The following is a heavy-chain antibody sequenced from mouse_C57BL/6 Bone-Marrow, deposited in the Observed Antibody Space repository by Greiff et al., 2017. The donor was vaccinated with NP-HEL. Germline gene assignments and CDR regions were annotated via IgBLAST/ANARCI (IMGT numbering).Heavy chain of an antibody. J-gene: IGHJ4*01. CDR1: GFSFNTYA. CDR2: IRSKSNNYAT. Sequence: EVQLQESGGGLVQPKGSLKLSCAASGFSFNTYAMNWVRQAPGKGLEWVARIRSKSNNYATYYADSVKDRFTISRDDSESMLYLQMNNLKTEDTAMYYCVYSTMVTTDAMDYWGQGTSVTVSS. V-gene: IGHV10-1*01. CDR3: VYSTMVTTDAMDY. D-gene: IGHD2-2*01.